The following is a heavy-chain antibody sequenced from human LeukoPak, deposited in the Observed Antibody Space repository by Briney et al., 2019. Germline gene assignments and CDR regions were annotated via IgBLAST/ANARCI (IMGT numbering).Heavy chain of an antibody. CDR2: IIPIFGTA. J-gene: IGHJ1*01. D-gene: IGHD3-22*01. V-gene: IGHV1-69*13. CDR1: GGTFSSYA. Sequence: GASVKVSCKASGGTFSSYAISWVRQAPGQGLEWMGGIIPIFGTANYAQKFQGRVTITADESTSTAYMELSSLRSEDTAVYYCASPIVVVSWGGFQHWGQGTLVTVSS. CDR3: ASPIVVVSWGGFQH.